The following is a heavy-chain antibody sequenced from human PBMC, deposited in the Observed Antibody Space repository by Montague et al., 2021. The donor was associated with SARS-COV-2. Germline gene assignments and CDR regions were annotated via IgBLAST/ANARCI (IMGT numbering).Heavy chain of an antibody. Sequence: SKTLSLTCAVYGGSFSGYYWTWIRQSPRKGLEWIGEINHSGSTNYNPSLKSRVTISVDTSKNQFSLKLSSVTAADTAVYYCACGEITTRGLIYYYGMDVWGQGTTVTASS. V-gene: IGHV4-34*01. CDR1: GGSFSGYY. D-gene: IGHD4-11*01. CDR2: INHSGST. J-gene: IGHJ6*02. CDR3: ACGEITTRGLIYYYGMDV.